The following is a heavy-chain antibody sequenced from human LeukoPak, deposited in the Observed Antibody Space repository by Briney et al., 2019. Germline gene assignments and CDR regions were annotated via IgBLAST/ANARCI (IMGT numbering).Heavy chain of an antibody. CDR3: ARDSPNEGILWWSIDY. Sequence: GGSLRLSCAASGFTFSSYAMSWVRQAPGKGLEWVSAISGSGGSTYYADSVKGRFTISRDNAKNSLYLQMNSLRAEDTAVYYCARDSPNEGILWWSIDYWGQGTLVTVSS. V-gene: IGHV3-23*01. D-gene: IGHD2-21*01. CDR1: GFTFSSYA. J-gene: IGHJ4*02. CDR2: ISGSGGST.